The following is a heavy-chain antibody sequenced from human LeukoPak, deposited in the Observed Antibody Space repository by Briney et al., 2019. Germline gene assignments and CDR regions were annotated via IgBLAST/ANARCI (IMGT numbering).Heavy chain of an antibody. CDR2: INLSGGRT. J-gene: IGHJ4*02. V-gene: IGHV1-46*01. CDR3: ARGPYSSSWDEDY. D-gene: IGHD6-13*01. Sequence: ASVKVSCKASGYTFTNYYMHWVRQAPGQGLEWMGIINLSGGRTSYAQNFQGRVTMTSDTSTSTVYMEVSSLRSEDTAVYYCARGPYSSSWDEDYWGQGTLVTVSS. CDR1: GYTFTNYY.